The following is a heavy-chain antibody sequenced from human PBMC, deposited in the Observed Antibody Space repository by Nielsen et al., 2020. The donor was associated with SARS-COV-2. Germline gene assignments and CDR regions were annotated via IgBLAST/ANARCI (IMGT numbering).Heavy chain of an antibody. CDR2: ISAYNGNT. CDR3: ARDESSSWPSFDY. D-gene: IGHD6-13*01. Sequence: ASVKVSCKASGYTFTSYGISWVRQAPGQGLEWMGWISAYNGNTHYAQNLQGRVTMTADTSTTTAYMEVRSLRSDDTAVYYCARDESSSWPSFDYWGQGTLVTVSS. V-gene: IGHV1-18*01. J-gene: IGHJ4*02. CDR1: GYTFTSYG.